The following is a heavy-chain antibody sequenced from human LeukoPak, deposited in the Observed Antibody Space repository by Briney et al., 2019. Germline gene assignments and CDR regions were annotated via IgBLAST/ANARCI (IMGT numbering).Heavy chain of an antibody. CDR2: ISGCGDDT. CDR1: GFTFSSCA. CDR3: AKDRFGDYYFDY. Sequence: PGGSLRLSCVASGFTFSSCAMSWVRQSPGKGLEWISTISGCGDDTYSADSVKGRFTSSRDNSRNTLYLQMHSLRAEDTAIYYCAKDRFGDYYFDYWGQGTLVTVSS. V-gene: IGHV3-23*01. J-gene: IGHJ4*02. D-gene: IGHD3-10*01.